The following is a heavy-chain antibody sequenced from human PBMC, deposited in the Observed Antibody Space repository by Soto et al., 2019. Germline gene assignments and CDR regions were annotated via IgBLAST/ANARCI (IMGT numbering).Heavy chain of an antibody. J-gene: IGHJ6*03. CDR2: ISGSGGST. CDR3: ARAPVTVTYYDILTGYYNWYYYYYMDV. V-gene: IGHV3-23*01. D-gene: IGHD3-9*01. Sequence: PGGSLRLSCAASGFTFSSYAMSWVRQAPGKGLEWVSGISGSGGSTYYADSVKGRFTISRDNSKNTLYLQMNSLRAEDTAVYYCARAPVTVTYYDILTGYYNWYYYYYMDVWGKGTTVTVSS. CDR1: GFTFSSYA.